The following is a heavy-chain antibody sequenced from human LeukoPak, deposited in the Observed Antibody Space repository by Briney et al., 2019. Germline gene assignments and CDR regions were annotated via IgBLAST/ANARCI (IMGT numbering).Heavy chain of an antibody. D-gene: IGHD3-3*01. V-gene: IGHV3-21*01. CDR2: ISSSSSYI. J-gene: IGHJ4*02. CDR1: GFTFSSYS. Sequence: PGGSLRLSCAASGFTFSSYSMNWVRQAPGKGLEWVSSISSSSSYIYYADSVKGRFTISRDNAKNSLYLQMNSLRAEDTAVYYCARDPKGTIFGAVPYYFDYWGQGTLVTVSS. CDR3: ARDPKGTIFGAVPYYFDY.